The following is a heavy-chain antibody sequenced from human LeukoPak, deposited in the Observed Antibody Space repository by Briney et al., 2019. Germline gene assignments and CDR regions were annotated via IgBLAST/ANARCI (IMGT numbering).Heavy chain of an antibody. V-gene: IGHV1-18*01. CDR3: ARGTDRLGMIVVIITPGAFDV. CDR2: ISAYNGNT. J-gene: IGHJ3*01. Sequence: GASVKVSCKASGYTFTSYGISWVRQAPGQGLEWMGLISAYNGNTNYAQKLQGRVTMTTDTSTSTAYLELRSLRSDDTAVYYCARGTDRLGMIVVIITPGAFDVWGQGTMVTVSS. D-gene: IGHD3-22*01. CDR1: GYTFTSYG.